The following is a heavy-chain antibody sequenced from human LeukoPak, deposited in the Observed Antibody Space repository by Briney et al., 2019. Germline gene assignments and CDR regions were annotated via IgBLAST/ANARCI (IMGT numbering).Heavy chain of an antibody. J-gene: IGHJ4*02. CDR1: GFTFSSYA. CDR3: AKDQIYSYGFDY. D-gene: IGHD5-18*01. Sequence: GGSLRLSYAASGFTFSSYAMSWVRQAPGKGLEWVSAISGSGGSTYYADSVKGRFTISRDNSKNTLYLQMNSLRAEDTAVYYCAKDQIYSYGFDYWGQGTLVTVSS. V-gene: IGHV3-23*01. CDR2: ISGSGGST.